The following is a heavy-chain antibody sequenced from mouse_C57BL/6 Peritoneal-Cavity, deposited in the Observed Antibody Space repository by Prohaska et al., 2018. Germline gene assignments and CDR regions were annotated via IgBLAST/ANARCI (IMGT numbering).Heavy chain of an antibody. V-gene: IGHV1-19*01. CDR1: GYTFTDYY. D-gene: IGHD2-4*01. CDR3: AREDDYPYAMGY. Sequence: EVQLQQSGPVLVKPGASVKMSCKASGYTFTDYYMNWVKQSHGKSLEWIGMINPYNGGTRYSQKFKDKATLTVDKSSNTAYMELNSLTSEDSAVYYCAREDDYPYAMGYWGQGTSVTVSS. J-gene: IGHJ4*01. CDR2: INPYNGGT.